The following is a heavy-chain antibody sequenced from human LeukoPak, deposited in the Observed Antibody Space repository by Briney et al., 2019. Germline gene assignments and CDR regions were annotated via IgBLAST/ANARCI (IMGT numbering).Heavy chain of an antibody. CDR3: ARVGLPLRYFDY. CDR2: IKQDGSEI. D-gene: IGHD1-26*01. CDR1: GFTFSTYW. Sequence: GGSLRLSCAASGFTFSTYWMNWVRQAPGKGLEWVANIKQDGSEIYYVDSVKGRFTISRDNAKNTLYLQMNSLRAEDTAVYYCARVGLPLRYFDYWGQGTLVTVSS. V-gene: IGHV3-7*03. J-gene: IGHJ4*02.